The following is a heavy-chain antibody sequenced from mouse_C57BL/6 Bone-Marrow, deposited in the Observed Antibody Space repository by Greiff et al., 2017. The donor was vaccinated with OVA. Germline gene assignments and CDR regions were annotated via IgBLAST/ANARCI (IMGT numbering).Heavy chain of an antibody. D-gene: IGHD3-3*01. J-gene: IGHJ2*01. CDR3: ARRGGTCGDY. Sequence: VQPQQSGAELARPGASVKLSCKASGYTFTSYGISWVKQRTGQGLEWIGEIYPRSGNTYYNEKFKGKATLTADKSSSTAYMELRSLTSEDSAVYFCARRGGTCGDYWGQGTTLTVSS. V-gene: IGHV1-81*01. CDR2: IYPRSGNT. CDR1: GYTFTSYG.